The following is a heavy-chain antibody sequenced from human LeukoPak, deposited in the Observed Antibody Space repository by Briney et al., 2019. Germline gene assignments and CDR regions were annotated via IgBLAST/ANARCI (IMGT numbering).Heavy chain of an antibody. CDR2: ISGSGGTT. CDR1: EFTFSSYA. Sequence: LGGSLRLSCAASEFTFSSYAMSWVRQAPGKGLEGVSVISGSGGTTYYSDSVKGRFTISRDNSKNTLYLQMNTLRAEDTALYYCAKESAYCGSDCRSLSDYWGQGTLVTVSS. D-gene: IGHD2-21*02. V-gene: IGHV3-23*01. J-gene: IGHJ4*02. CDR3: AKESAYCGSDCRSLSDY.